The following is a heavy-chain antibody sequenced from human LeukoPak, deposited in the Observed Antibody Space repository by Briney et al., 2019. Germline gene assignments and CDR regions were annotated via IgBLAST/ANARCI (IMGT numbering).Heavy chain of an antibody. CDR1: GDSVTSSY. CDR3: ARLDCLIEGCYNH. J-gene: IGHJ4*02. D-gene: IGHD2-15*01. Sequence: PSETLSLTCSVSGDSVTSSYWNWIRQPPGKGLEWTGYVSSDGTTNYNPSLRSRLIMSVDTAKNDISLNLTSVTAADTAIYYCARLDCLIEGCYNHWGRGTLVTVSS. CDR2: VSSDGTT. V-gene: IGHV4-59*08.